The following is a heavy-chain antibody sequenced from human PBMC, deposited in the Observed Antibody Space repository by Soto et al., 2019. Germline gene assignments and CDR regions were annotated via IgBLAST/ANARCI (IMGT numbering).Heavy chain of an antibody. D-gene: IGHD3-22*01. CDR1: GYTFTSYP. V-gene: IGHV1-18*01. Sequence: QVQLVQSGAEMRKPGASVKVSCKASGYTFTSYPITWVRQAPGQGLEWMGWIRCHNGNTDYAQILQGRVTMTRDTSTSTVYMELRSMRSDDTAVYYGARGYDDSTGFYYRYWGQGTLVAVSS. CDR2: IRCHNGNT. J-gene: IGHJ4*02. CDR3: ARGYDDSTGFYYRY.